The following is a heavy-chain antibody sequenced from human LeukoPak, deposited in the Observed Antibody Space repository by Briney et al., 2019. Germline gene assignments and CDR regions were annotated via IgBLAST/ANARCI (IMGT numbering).Heavy chain of an antibody. CDR1: GGSISSHY. D-gene: IGHD6-19*01. CDR3: AKDPKAVAEYYFDY. CDR2: IYYSGST. Sequence: SETLSLTCTVSGGSISSHYWSWIRQPPGKGLEWIGYIYYSGSTNYNPSLKSRVTISVDTSKNQFSLKLSSVTAADTALYYCAKDPKAVAEYYFDYWGQGTLVTVSS. J-gene: IGHJ4*02. V-gene: IGHV4-59*11.